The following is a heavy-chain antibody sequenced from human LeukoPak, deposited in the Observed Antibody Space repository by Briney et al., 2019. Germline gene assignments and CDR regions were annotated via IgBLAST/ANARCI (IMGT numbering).Heavy chain of an antibody. D-gene: IGHD2-21*02. CDR2: IIPIFGTA. V-gene: IGHV1-69*05. CDR3: ARAYCGGDCPKEYFQH. Sequence: ASVKVSCKASGGTFSSYAISWVRQAPGQGLEWMGGIIPIFGTANYAQKFQGRVTITTDESTSTAYMELSSLRSEDTAVYYCARAYCGGDCPKEYFQHWARAPWSPSPQ. CDR1: GGTFSSYA. J-gene: IGHJ1*01.